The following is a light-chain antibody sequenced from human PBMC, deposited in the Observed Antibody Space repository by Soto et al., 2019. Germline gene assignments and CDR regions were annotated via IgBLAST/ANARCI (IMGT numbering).Light chain of an antibody. CDR2: SNN. Sequence: QAVVTQPPSSSGTPGQRVTISCSGSSSNIGSNTVNWYQHLPGTAPKLLIFSNNQRPSGLPDRFSGSKSGTSASLAISGLQSEDEADYYCAAWDDSLNGVVFGGGTQLTVL. CDR1: SSNIGSNT. CDR3: AAWDDSLNGVV. V-gene: IGLV1-44*01. J-gene: IGLJ2*01.